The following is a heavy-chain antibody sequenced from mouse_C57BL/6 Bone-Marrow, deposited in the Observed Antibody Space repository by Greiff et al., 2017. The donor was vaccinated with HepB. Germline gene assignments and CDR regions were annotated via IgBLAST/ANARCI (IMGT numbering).Heavy chain of an antibody. V-gene: IGHV2-2*01. CDR1: GFSLTSYG. D-gene: IGHD1-1*01. CDR3: ASPYYGSSSSFAY. CDR2: IWSGGST. Sequence: VQLQQSGPGLVQPSQSLSITCTVSGFSLTSYGVHWVRQSPGKGLEWLGVIWSGGSTDYNAAFISRLSISKDNSKSQVFFKMNSLQADDTAIYYCASPYYGSSSSFAYWGQGTLVTVSA. J-gene: IGHJ3*01.